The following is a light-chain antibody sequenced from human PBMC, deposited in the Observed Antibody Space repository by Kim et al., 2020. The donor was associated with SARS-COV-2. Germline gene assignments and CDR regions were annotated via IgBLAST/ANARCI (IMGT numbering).Light chain of an antibody. V-gene: IGLV3-1*01. CDR2: QDN. Sequence: SYELTQPPSVSVSPGETATISCTGDNLQFKYVCWYQRTAGHSPVLVLYQDNRRPSGIPERFSGSNSGNTATLTISGTQAMDEADYYCQVWDNSLGVFG. CDR1: NLQFKY. J-gene: IGLJ3*02. CDR3: QVWDNSLGV.